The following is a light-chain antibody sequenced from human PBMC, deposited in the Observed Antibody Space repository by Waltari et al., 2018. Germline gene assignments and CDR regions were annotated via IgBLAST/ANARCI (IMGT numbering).Light chain of an antibody. CDR3: QKYVSPPR. CDR1: QSVSSSY. CDR2: GAS. V-gene: IGKV3-20*01. J-gene: IGKJ3*01. Sequence: EIVLTQSPGTLSLSPGERATLSCRARQSVSSSYLAWYQQKPGQAPRLLLYGASSRATATPNRCGGVVSGTDLPLPISRLGPDVFVVYYCQKYVSPPRFAPGTKVYI.